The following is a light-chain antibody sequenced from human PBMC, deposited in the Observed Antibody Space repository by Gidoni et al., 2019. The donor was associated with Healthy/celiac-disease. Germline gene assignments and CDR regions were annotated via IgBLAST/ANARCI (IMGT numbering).Light chain of an antibody. J-gene: IGKJ1*01. CDR1: QSVLYSSNNKNY. V-gene: IGKV4-1*01. CDR3: QQYYSTPLT. Sequence: DIVMTQSPDSLAVSLGERATINCKSSQSVLYSSNNKNYLAWYQQKPGPPPKLLIYWASTRESGVSDRFSGSGSGTDFTLTISSLQAEDVAVYYCQQYYSTPLTFGQGTKVEIK. CDR2: WAS.